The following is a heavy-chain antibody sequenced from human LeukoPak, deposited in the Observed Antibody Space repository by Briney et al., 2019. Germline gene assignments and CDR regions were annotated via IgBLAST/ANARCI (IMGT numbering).Heavy chain of an antibody. CDR3: ARRALRFGEFRYYYYYMDV. V-gene: IGHV4-38-2*02. D-gene: IGHD3-10*01. CDR1: GYPISSGNY. CDR2: IYHSGST. J-gene: IGHJ6*03. Sequence: SETLSLTCTVSGYPISSGNYWAWIRQPPGKGLEWIGSIYHSGSTYYNPSLKSRVTISVDTSKNQFSLKLSSVTAADTAVYYCARRALRFGEFRYYYYYMDVWGKGTTVTISS.